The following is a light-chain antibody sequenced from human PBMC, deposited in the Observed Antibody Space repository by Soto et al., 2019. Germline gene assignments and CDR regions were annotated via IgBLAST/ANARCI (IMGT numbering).Light chain of an antibody. CDR1: SSNIETNY. V-gene: IGLV1-47*01. J-gene: IGLJ1*01. CDR2: RNN. Sequence: QSALTQPPSASGTPGQRVTISCSGSSSNIETNYVYWYQQPPGTAPKLLIYRNNQRPSGVPDRFSGSKSGTSASLAISGLRSEDEGDYYCAAWDDSLSPNYLFGTGTKVTVL. CDR3: AAWDDSLSPNYL.